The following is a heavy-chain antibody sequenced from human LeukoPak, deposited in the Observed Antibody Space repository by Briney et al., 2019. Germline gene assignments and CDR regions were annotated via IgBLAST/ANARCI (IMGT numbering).Heavy chain of an antibody. CDR2: ISYDGSNK. V-gene: IGHV3-30*03. CDR1: GFTFSSYG. CDR3: ARDGSRGNLVTAPDY. Sequence: GGSLRLSCAASGFTFSSYGMHWVRQAPGKGLEWVAVISYDGSNKYYADSVKGRFTISRDNSKNTLYLQMNSLRAEDTAVYYCARDGSRGNLVTAPDYWGQGTLVTVSS. J-gene: IGHJ4*02. D-gene: IGHD2-21*02.